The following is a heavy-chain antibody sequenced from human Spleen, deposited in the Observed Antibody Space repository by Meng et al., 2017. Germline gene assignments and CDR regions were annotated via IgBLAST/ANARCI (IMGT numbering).Heavy chain of an antibody. J-gene: IGHJ4*02. CDR1: GYTFSNYW. V-gene: IGHV5-51*01. CDR2: IYPGDSDI. D-gene: IGHD3-22*01. CDR3: ARRSRDRSGYFYPL. Sequence: GESLKISCKGSGYTFSNYWIGWVRQMPGKGLEWMGIIYPGDSDIRYSPSFQGQVTISGDKSISTAYLQWTSLKASDTAIYYCARRSRDRSGYFYPLWGQGTLVTVSS.